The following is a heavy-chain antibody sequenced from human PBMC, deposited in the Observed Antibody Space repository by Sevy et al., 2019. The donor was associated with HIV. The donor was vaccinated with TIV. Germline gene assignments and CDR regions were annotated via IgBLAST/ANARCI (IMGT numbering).Heavy chain of an antibody. Sequence: GGSLRLSCAASGFTLSDYYMSWIRQAPGKGLEWVSYISGSGSDIYYADSVKGRFSVSRDNTKNSLYLQMHSLRALDTAVYYCASDYVNDGDLGDDYYCAMDVWGQGTTVTVSS. CDR2: ISGSGSDI. D-gene: IGHD4-17*01. V-gene: IGHV3-11*01. CDR1: GFTLSDYY. CDR3: ASDYVNDGDLGDDYYCAMDV. J-gene: IGHJ6*02.